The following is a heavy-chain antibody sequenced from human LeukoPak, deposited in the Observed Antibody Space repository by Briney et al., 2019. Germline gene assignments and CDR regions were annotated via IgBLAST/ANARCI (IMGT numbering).Heavy chain of an antibody. CDR2: IIPILGIA. D-gene: IGHD3-10*01. Sequence: ASVKVSCKASGGTFSSYAISWVRQAPGQGLEWMGRIIPILGIANYAQKFQGRVTITADKSTSTAYMELSSLRSEDTAVYYCAFDSSGGYFDYWGKETLVTVSS. V-gene: IGHV1-69*04. CDR1: GGTFSSYA. J-gene: IGHJ4*02. CDR3: AFDSSGGYFDY.